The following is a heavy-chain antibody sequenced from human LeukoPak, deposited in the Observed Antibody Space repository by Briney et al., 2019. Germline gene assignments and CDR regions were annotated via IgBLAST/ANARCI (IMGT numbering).Heavy chain of an antibody. CDR3: ARGHYGGNRYFDN. Sequence: GASVRVSCKTSGYTFRDYEINWVRQAPGLGLEWVAWIHANSGKAGSAQKFQGRVTLTRDTSTETAFMELSGPTSDDSATYLCARGHYGGNRYFDNWGQGTLVTVSS. CDR2: IHANSGKA. CDR1: GYTFRDYE. D-gene: IGHD4-23*01. J-gene: IGHJ4*02. V-gene: IGHV1-8*01.